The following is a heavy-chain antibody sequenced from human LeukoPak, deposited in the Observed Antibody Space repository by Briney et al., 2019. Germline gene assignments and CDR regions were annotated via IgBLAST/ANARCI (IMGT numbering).Heavy chain of an antibody. CDR2: INHSGST. V-gene: IGHV4-34*01. J-gene: IGHJ4*02. Sequence: SETLSLTCAVYGGSFSGYYWSWIRQPPGKGLEWIGEINHSGSTNYNPSLKSRVTISVDTSKNQFSLKLSSVTAADTAVYYCARGTLYSGWSYYLDKWGQGSLVAVAS. CDR1: GGSFSGYY. D-gene: IGHD6-19*01. CDR3: ARGTLYSGWSYYLDK.